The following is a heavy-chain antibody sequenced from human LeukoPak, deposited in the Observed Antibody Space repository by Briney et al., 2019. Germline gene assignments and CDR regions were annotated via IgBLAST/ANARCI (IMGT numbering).Heavy chain of an antibody. D-gene: IGHD2-15*01. J-gene: IGHJ4*02. V-gene: IGHV3-9*01. CDR1: GFTFDDYA. CDR2: ISWNSGSI. CDR3: GRVSESLVNGGVSWSFDN. Sequence: GGSLRLSCAASGFTFDDYAMRWVRQAPGKGLEWVSGISWNSGSIGYADSVKGRFTISRDNAKNSLYLQMNSLRAEDTAVYYCGRVSESLVNGGVSWSFDNWGQGTLVTVSS.